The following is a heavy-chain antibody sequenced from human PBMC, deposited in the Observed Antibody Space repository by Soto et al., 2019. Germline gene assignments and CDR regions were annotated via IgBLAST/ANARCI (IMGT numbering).Heavy chain of an antibody. CDR1: GVTYNTFA. V-gene: IGHV1-69*06. Sequence: QVQLVQSGPEVRKPTSSAKVSCKASGVTYNTFAVSWVRQAPGQGLEWMGRTIPVLGPAFYAQKFQARVTITADKSTSTAYLELTSLRSEDTGVYYCVRAAKPYFDYWGQGTLVTVSS. J-gene: IGHJ4*02. CDR3: VRAAKPYFDY. CDR2: TIPVLGPA.